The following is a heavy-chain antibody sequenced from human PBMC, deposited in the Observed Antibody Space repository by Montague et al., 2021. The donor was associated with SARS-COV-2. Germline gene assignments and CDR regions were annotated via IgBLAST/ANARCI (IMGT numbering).Heavy chain of an antibody. D-gene: IGHD3-3*01. Sequence: TLSLTCTVSGGSISSGGYYWSWIRQPPGKGLEWIGYIYYSGSTYYNPSLKSRVTISVDTSKNQFSLKLSSVTAADTAVYYCARAPRNIFGVVLTFDSWGQGTLVTVSS. CDR2: IYYSGST. J-gene: IGHJ4*02. V-gene: IGHV4-31*03. CDR3: ARAPRNIFGVVLTFDS. CDR1: GGSISSGGYY.